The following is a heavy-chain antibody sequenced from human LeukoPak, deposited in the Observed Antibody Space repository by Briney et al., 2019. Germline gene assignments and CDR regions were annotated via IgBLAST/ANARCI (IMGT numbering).Heavy chain of an antibody. Sequence: SETLSLTCAVYGGSFSGYYCSWIRQPPGKGLEWIGEINHSGSTNYNPSLKSRVTISVDTSKNQFSLKLSSVTAADTAVYYCARGLSEQLAIPPWGQGTLVTVSS. CDR1: GGSFSGYY. CDR2: INHSGST. CDR3: ARGLSEQLAIPP. V-gene: IGHV4-34*01. D-gene: IGHD6-6*01. J-gene: IGHJ5*02.